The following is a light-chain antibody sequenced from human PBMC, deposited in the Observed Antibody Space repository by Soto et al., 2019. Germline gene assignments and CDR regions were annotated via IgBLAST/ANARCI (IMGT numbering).Light chain of an antibody. CDR1: SSNIGAGFD. CDR2: GNN. V-gene: IGLV1-40*01. J-gene: IGLJ1*01. Sequence: QSVLTQPPSVSGSPGQRVTISCTGSSSNIGAGFDVHWSQQLPGTAPNIIIYGNNNRPSGVPDRFSGSKSGTSASLAITGLQAEDEADYYCQSYDSSLSGSVFGTGTKVTVL. CDR3: QSYDSSLSGSV.